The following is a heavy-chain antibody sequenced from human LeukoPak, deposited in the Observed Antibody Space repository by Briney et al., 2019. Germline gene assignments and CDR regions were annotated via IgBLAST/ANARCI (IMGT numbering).Heavy chain of an antibody. CDR1: GGSISNYF. CDR2: FYYSGNT. Sequence: SETLSLTCTVSGGSISNYFWSWIRQPPGKGLELIGYFYYSGNTNCNPSLKSRVTISVDTSKNQFSLKLSSVTAADSAVYYCAREMATTAFDYWGQGTLVTVSS. D-gene: IGHD5-24*01. CDR3: AREMATTAFDY. J-gene: IGHJ4*02. V-gene: IGHV4-59*01.